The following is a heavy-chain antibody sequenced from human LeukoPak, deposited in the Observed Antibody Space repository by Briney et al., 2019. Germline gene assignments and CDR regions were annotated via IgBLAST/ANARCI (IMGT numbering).Heavy chain of an antibody. CDR1: GLTFSDYY. V-gene: IGHV3-11*01. D-gene: IGHD6-13*01. CDR3: ARDAGIAAAGTFDH. J-gene: IGHJ4*02. CDR2: ISSSSSTI. Sequence: PGGSLRLSCAASGLTFSDYYMIWIRQAAGKGLGWVSYISSSSSTIYYAVSVKGRFTISRNNAKNSLYLQMNSLRAEDTAVYYCARDAGIAAAGTFDHWGQGTLVTVSS.